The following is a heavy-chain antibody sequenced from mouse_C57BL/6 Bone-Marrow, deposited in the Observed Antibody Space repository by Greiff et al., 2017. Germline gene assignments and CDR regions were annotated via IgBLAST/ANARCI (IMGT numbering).Heavy chain of an antibody. CDR2: LWWDDDK. CDR1: GFSLSTLGMG. Sequence: QVTLKESGPGILQPSQTLSLTCSFSGFSLSTLGMGVGWIRQPSGTGLEWMAHLWWDDDKSYNPALKSRLTIYKDTSKNQLFLKIANVYTADTATYYCARMLYSNFFVCAYWGQGTLVTVSA. CDR3: ARMLYSNFFVCAY. D-gene: IGHD2-5*01. V-gene: IGHV8-8*01. J-gene: IGHJ3*01.